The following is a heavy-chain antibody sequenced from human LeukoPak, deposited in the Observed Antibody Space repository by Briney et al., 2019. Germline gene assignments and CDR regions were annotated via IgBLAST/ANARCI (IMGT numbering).Heavy chain of an antibody. CDR2: MKPDGSEI. D-gene: IGHD6-6*01. J-gene: IGHJ4*02. CDR3: ARGLSGYASSLGY. CDR1: GFTFSSYA. V-gene: IGHV3-7*01. Sequence: GRSLRLSCAASGFTFSSYAMHWVRQAPGKGLEWVANMKPDGSEIFYVDSVKGRFTISRDNAMNTLYLQMNSLRAEDTAVYYCARGLSGYASSLGYWGQGTLVTVSA.